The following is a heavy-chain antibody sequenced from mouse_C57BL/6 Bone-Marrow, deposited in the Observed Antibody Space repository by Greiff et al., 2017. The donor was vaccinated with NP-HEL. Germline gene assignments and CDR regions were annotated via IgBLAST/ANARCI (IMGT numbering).Heavy chain of an antibody. D-gene: IGHD1-1*01. CDR3: ARAEDYYGSSRNLYFDV. CDR1: GFTFSSYA. Sequence: EVHLVESGGGLVKPGGSLKLSCAASGFTFSSYAMSWVRQTPEKRLEWVATISDGGSYTYYPDNVKGRFTISRDNAKNNLYLQMSQLKSEDTAMYYCARAEDYYGSSRNLYFDVWGTGTTITVSS. CDR2: ISDGGSYT. V-gene: IGHV5-4*01. J-gene: IGHJ1*03.